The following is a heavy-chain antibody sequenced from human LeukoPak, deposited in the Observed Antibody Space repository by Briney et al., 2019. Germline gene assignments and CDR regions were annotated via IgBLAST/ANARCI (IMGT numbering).Heavy chain of an antibody. D-gene: IGHD2-8*02. Sequence: ASVKVSCKASGYTFTGYYMHWVRQAPGQGLEWMGRINPNSGGTNYAQKFQGRVTITTDESTSTAYMELSSLRSEDTAVYYCARATGHFDYWGQGTLVTVSS. CDR3: ARATGHFDY. J-gene: IGHJ4*02. V-gene: IGHV1-2*06. CDR2: INPNSGGT. CDR1: GYTFTGYY.